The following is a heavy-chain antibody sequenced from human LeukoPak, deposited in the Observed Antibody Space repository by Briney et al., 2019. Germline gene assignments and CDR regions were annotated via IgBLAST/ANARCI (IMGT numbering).Heavy chain of an antibody. CDR1: GGSISSYY. CDR2: IYTSGST. V-gene: IGHV4-4*09. J-gene: IGHJ6*03. CDR3: ARLARLSYYYYMDV. Sequence: SETLSLTCTVSGGSISSYYWSWIRQPPGKGPEWNGYIYTSGSTNYNPSLKSRVTISVDTSKNQFSLKLSSVTAADTAVYYCARLARLSYYYYMDVWGKGTTVTVSS. D-gene: IGHD2/OR15-2a*01.